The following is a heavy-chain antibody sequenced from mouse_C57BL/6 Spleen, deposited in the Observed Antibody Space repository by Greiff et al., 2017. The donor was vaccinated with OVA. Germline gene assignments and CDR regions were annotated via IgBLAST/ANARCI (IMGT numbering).Heavy chain of an antibody. CDR2: ISDGGSYT. CDR1: GFTFSSYA. CDR3: ARIYDWYFDV. J-gene: IGHJ1*03. V-gene: IGHV5-4*01. D-gene: IGHD1-1*01. Sequence: EVQVVESGGGLVKPGGSLKLSCAASGFTFSSYAMSWVRQTPEKRLEWVATISDGGSYTYYPDNVKGRFTISRDNAKNNLYLQMSHLKSEDTAMYYCARIYDWYFDVWGTGTTVTVSS.